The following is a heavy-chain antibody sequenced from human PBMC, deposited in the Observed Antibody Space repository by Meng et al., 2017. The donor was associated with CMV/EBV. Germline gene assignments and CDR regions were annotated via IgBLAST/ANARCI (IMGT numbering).Heavy chain of an antibody. D-gene: IGHD2-2*01. CDR3: VAPSCCSTNCYAADF. Sequence: GGSLRLSCVASGFTFSDSTMHWVRQASGKGLEWVGHIRNKANNYATAYVASVKGRFTISRDDSGSTTYLQLGSVKADDTAVYYCVAPSCCSTNCYAADFWGQGTLVTVSS. CDR2: IRNKANNYAT. V-gene: IGHV3-73*01. J-gene: IGHJ4*02. CDR1: GFTFSDST.